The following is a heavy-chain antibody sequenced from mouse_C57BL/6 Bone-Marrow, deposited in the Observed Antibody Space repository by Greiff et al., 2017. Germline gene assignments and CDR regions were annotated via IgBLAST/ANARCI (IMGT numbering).Heavy chain of an antibody. D-gene: IGHD1-1*01. V-gene: IGHV1-64*01. J-gene: IGHJ2*01. CDR2: IHPNSGST. CDR3: ARDGFSVENYFDY. Sequence: QVQLQQPGAELVKPGASVKLSCKASGYTFTSYWMHWVKQRPGQGLEWIGMIHPNSGSTNYNEKFKSKATLTVDKSSSTAYMQLSSLTSEDSAVYYCARDGFSVENYFDYWGQGTTLTVSS. CDR1: GYTFTSYW.